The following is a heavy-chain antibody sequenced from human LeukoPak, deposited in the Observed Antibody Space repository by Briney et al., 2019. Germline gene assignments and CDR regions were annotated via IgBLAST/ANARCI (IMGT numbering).Heavy chain of an antibody. CDR2: IYISGSGST. V-gene: IGHV4-4*07. CDR1: GGSISNYY. J-gene: IGHJ4*02. CDR3: ARVRVVTQDFDY. Sequence: SETLSHTCTVSGGSISNYYWSWIRQPAGKGLEWIGRIYISGSGSTNYNPSLKSRVTISIDTSKRQFSLNLSSVIAADTAVYYCARVRVVTQDFDYWGQGTLVTVSP. D-gene: IGHD4-23*01.